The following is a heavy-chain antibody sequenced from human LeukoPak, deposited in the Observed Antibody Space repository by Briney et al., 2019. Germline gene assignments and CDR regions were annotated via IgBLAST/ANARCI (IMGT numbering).Heavy chain of an antibody. J-gene: IGHJ4*02. Sequence: GGSLRLSCAASVFTFSSYSMNWVRQAPGKGLECVSSISSSSSYIYYAGSVKGRFTISRDNAKNSLYLQMNSLRAEDTAVYYCARGMVRGVIISGYWGQGTLVTVSS. V-gene: IGHV3-21*01. CDR1: VFTFSSYS. CDR2: ISSSSSYI. D-gene: IGHD3-10*01. CDR3: ARGMVRGVIISGY.